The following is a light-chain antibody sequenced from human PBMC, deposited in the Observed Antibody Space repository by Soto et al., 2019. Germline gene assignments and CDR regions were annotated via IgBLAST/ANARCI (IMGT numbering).Light chain of an antibody. Sequence: DIVMTQSPDSVAVSLGERATINCKSSQSVLYSSNNKNCLAWYQQKPGQPPKLLIYWASTRESGVPDRFSGSGSGTDFTLTISSLQAEDVAVYYCQQYYSTPRTFGQGTKVEIK. V-gene: IGKV4-1*01. CDR2: WAS. CDR3: QQYYSTPRT. CDR1: QSVLYSSNNKNC. J-gene: IGKJ1*01.